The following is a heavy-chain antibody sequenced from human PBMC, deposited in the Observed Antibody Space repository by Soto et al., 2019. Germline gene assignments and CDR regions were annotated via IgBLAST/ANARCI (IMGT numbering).Heavy chain of an antibody. CDR3: ARGLPPSLYYYDSSGPRKNWFGP. Sequence: KASETLSLTCAVYGGSFSGYYWRWIRQPPGKGLEWIGEINHSGSTNYNPSLKSRVTISVDTSKNQFSLKLSSVTAADTAVYYCARGLPPSLYYYDSSGPRKNWFGPWGQGTLVTVSS. V-gene: IGHV4-34*01. CDR1: GGSFSGYY. CDR2: INHSGST. J-gene: IGHJ5*02. D-gene: IGHD3-22*01.